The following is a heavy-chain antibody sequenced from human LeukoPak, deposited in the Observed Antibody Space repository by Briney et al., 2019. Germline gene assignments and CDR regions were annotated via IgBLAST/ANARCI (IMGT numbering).Heavy chain of an antibody. J-gene: IGHJ6*02. CDR1: GFTVSSNY. CDR3: AREGSSGGSCYTEYYYGMDV. V-gene: IGHV3-66*01. D-gene: IGHD2-15*01. CDR2: IYSGGST. Sequence: PGGSLRLSCAASGFTVSSNYMSWVRQAPGKGLEWVSVIYSGGSTYYADSVKGRFTISRDNSKNTLYLQMNSLRAEDTAVYYCAREGSSGGSCYTEYYYGMDVWGQGTTVTVSS.